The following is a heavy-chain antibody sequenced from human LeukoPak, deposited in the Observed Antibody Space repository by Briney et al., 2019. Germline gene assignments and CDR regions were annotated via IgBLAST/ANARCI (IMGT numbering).Heavy chain of an antibody. Sequence: SQTLSLTCTVSVGSISSGNYYYSWIRQSAGKGMDWIGNIYMSGSTRYNPSLMSRVAMSVDTSKNQFSLKISSATAADTAVYYCARDWGIAAATPYYFDHWGQGILVTVSS. CDR3: ARDWGIAAATPYYFDH. CDR2: IYMSGST. V-gene: IGHV4-61*09. CDR1: VGSISSGNYY. J-gene: IGHJ4*02. D-gene: IGHD6-13*01.